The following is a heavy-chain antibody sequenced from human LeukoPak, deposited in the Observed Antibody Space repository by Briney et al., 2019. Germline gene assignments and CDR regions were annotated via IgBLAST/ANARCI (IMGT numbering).Heavy chain of an antibody. D-gene: IGHD2-15*01. Sequence: PGGSLRLSCAASGFTFSSYWMHWVRQAPGKGLVWVSRINSDGSSTSYADSVKGRFTISRDNAKNTLYLQMNSLRAEDTAVYYCARDHRVVADVGYYYYYMDVWGKGTTVTVSS. CDR3: ARDHRVVADVGYYYYYMDV. J-gene: IGHJ6*03. V-gene: IGHV3-74*01. CDR1: GFTFSSYW. CDR2: INSDGSST.